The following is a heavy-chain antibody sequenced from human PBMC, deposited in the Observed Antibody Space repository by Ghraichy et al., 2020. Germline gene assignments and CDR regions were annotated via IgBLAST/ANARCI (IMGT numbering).Heavy chain of an antibody. Sequence: ASVKVSCKASGYTFTSYYMHWVRQAPGQGLEWMGIINPSGGSTSYAQRFQGRVTMTRDTSTSTVYMELSSLRSEDTAVYYCARVYYYGSGSYYSPGADYYYYYGMDVWGQGTTVTVSS. CDR3: ARVYYYGSGSYYSPGADYYYYYGMDV. CDR2: INPSGGST. CDR1: GYTFTSYY. V-gene: IGHV1-46*01. J-gene: IGHJ6*02. D-gene: IGHD3-10*01.